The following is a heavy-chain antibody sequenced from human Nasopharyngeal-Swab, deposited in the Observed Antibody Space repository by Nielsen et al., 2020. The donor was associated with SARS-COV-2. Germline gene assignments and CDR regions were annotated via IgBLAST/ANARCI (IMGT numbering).Heavy chain of an antibody. V-gene: IGHV1-18*01. D-gene: IGHD3-3*01. CDR1: GYTFTSYC. J-gene: IGHJ6*02. CDR2: ISAYNGNT. Sequence: ASVKVSCKASGYTFTSYCISWVRQAPGQGLEWMGWISAYNGNTNYAQKLQGRVTMTTDTSTSTAYMELRSLRSDDTAVYYCARVGGYDFWSGYYYYYYGMDVWGQGTTVTVSS. CDR3: ARVGGYDFWSGYYYYYYGMDV.